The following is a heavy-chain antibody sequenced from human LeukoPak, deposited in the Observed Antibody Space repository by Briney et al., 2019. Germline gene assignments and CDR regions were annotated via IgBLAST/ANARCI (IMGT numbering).Heavy chain of an antibody. Sequence: ASVKVSCKASGYTFTSYGISWVRQATGQGLEWMGWMNPNSGNTGYAQKFQGRVTITRNTSISTAYMELSSLRSEDTAVYYCARGGVYDFWSGERYNWFDPWGQGTLVTVSS. CDR1: GYTFTSYG. J-gene: IGHJ5*02. D-gene: IGHD3-3*01. CDR3: ARGGVYDFWSGERYNWFDP. V-gene: IGHV1-8*03. CDR2: MNPNSGNT.